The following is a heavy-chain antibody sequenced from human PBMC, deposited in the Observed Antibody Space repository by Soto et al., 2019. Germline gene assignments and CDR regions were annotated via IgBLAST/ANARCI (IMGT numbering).Heavy chain of an antibody. CDR2: ISAYNGNT. Sequence: QVQLVQSGAEVKKPGASVKVSCKASGYTFTSYGISWVRQAPGQGLEWMGWISAYNGNTNYAQKLQGRVTMTTDTSTSTAYRERRSRRSDDTAVYYCPRAWGYSYGFDPWGQGPRVTASS. D-gene: IGHD5-18*01. V-gene: IGHV1-18*01. J-gene: IGHJ5*02. CDR3: PRAWGYSYGFDP. CDR1: GYTFTSYG.